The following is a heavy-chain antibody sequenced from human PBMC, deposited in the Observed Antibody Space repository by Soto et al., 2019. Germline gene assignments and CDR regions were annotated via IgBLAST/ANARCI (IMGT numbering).Heavy chain of an antibody. V-gene: IGHV1-18*01. J-gene: IGHJ3*02. Sequence: QVQLVQSGAEVKKPGASVKVSCEASGYTFDSYGISWVRQAPGLGLEWMGWISPYDGDTNYAPHLRGRATLTTDASTNTVYMELRSLRSDDTARYYCARDCYYCVNSCHSYSGTDTFDIWGQGTMVTVSS. D-gene: IGHD3-22*01. CDR3: ARDCYYCVNSCHSYSGTDTFDI. CDR1: GYTFDSYG. CDR2: ISPYDGDT.